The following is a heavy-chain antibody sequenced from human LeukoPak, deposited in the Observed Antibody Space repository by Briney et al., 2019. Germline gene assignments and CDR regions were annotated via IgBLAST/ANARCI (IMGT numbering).Heavy chain of an antibody. CDR3: ARYATVAAHRDFDY. V-gene: IGHV3-23*01. CDR1: GFTFSSYA. CDR2: ISGSGGST. J-gene: IGHJ4*02. Sequence: GGSLRLSCAASGFTFSSYAMSWVRQAPGKGLEWVSAISGSGGSTYYADSVKGRFTISRDNAKNSLYLQMNSLRAEDTAVYYCARYATVAAHRDFDYWGQGTLVTVSS. D-gene: IGHD6-19*01.